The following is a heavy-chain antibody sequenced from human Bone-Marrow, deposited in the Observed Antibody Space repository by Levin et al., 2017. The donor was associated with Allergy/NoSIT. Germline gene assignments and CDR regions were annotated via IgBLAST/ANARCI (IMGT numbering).Heavy chain of an antibody. D-gene: IGHD6-13*01. Sequence: SETLSLTCTVSGGSISSSSYYWGWIRQPPGKGLEWIGSIYYSGSTYYNPSLKSRVTISVDTSKNQFSLKLSSVTAADTAVYYCARDLHPAAATPQWGQGTLVTVSS. J-gene: IGHJ4*02. CDR1: GGSISSSSYY. CDR2: IYYSGST. V-gene: IGHV4-39*07. CDR3: ARDLHPAAATPQ.